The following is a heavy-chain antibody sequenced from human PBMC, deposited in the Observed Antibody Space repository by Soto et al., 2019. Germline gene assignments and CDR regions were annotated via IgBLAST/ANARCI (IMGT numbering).Heavy chain of an antibody. CDR1: GYSFTSYW. V-gene: IGHV5-51*01. CDR2: IYPGDSDT. Sequence: PGESLKLSCKGSGYSFTSYWIGWVRQMPGKGLEWMGIIYPGDSDTRYSPSFQGQVTISADKSISTAYLQWSSLKASDNAMYYCARQAGRSSTRCRYFAYWGQGTPVPVYS. CDR3: ARQAGRSSTRCRYFAY. D-gene: IGHD2-2*01. J-gene: IGHJ4*02.